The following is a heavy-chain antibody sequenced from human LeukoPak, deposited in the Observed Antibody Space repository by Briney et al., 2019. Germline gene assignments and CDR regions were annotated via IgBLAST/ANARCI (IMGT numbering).Heavy chain of an antibody. CDR1: GFTFSSYC. Sequence: GGSLRLSCSASGFTFSSYCMNWVRQALGKGLEWVANIEQHGNEKYYMDSVKGRFTISRDNAKNSLYLEMNSLRAEDTAVYYCAGGDYYGSGSARRHWFDPWGQGTLVTVSS. CDR3: AGGDYYGSGSARRHWFDP. D-gene: IGHD3-10*01. V-gene: IGHV3-7*04. J-gene: IGHJ5*02. CDR2: IEQHGNEK.